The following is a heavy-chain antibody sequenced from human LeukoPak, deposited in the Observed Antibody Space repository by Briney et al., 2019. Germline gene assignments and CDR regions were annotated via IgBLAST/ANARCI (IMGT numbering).Heavy chain of an antibody. D-gene: IGHD1-26*01. CDR1: GFTFSSYA. CDR2: ISGSGGST. V-gene: IGHV3-23*01. CDR3: TTVNTPGATKVC. Sequence: PGGSLRLSCSASGFTFSSYAMSWVRQAPGKGLEWVPAISGSGGSTYYADSVKGRFTISRDNSENTLYLQMNSLRAEDTAVYYCTTVNTPGATKVCWGQGTLVTVSS. J-gene: IGHJ4*02.